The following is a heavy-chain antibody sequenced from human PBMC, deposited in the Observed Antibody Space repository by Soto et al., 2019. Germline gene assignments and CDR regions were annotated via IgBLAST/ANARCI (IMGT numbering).Heavy chain of an antibody. CDR1: GGTISGYY. D-gene: IGHD3-3*01. Sequence: KPXETLSLSCSVSGGTISGYYWTWIRQPAGKGLEWIGLIYSSGNTKYNPSLQSRVTMSLDTSNNQFSLRLTSVTAADTAVYYCARGQRFSEWFDPWGQGTLVTVSS. CDR2: IYSSGNT. J-gene: IGHJ5*02. CDR3: ARGQRFSEWFDP. V-gene: IGHV4-4*07.